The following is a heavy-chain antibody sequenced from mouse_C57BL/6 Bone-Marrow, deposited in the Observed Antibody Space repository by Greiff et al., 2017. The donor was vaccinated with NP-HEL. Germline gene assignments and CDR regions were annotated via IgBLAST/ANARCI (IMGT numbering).Heavy chain of an antibody. CDR1: GYTFTSYG. J-gene: IGHJ2*01. CDR3: ARHITTVVAYYFDY. V-gene: IGHV1-81*01. CDR2: IYPRSGNT. Sequence: QVQLQQSGAELARPGASVKLSCKASGYTFTSYGISWVKQRTGQGLEWIGEIYPRSGNTYYNEKFKGKATLTADKSSSTAYLELRSLTSEDSAVYFCARHITTVVAYYFDYWGQGTTLTVSS. D-gene: IGHD1-1*01.